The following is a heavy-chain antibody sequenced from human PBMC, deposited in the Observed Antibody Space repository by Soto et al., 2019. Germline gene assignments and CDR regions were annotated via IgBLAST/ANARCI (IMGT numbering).Heavy chain of an antibody. Sequence: QMQLVESGGGVVQPGRSLRLSCAASGFTFSSYGMHWVRQAPGKGLEWVAVIWYDGSNKYYADSVKGRFTISRDNSMNTLYLQMNSLRAEDTAVYYCARGQKIHLWLLATDAFDIWGQGTMVTVSS. CDR1: GFTFSSYG. CDR2: IWYDGSNK. CDR3: ARGQKIHLWLLATDAFDI. V-gene: IGHV3-33*01. J-gene: IGHJ3*02. D-gene: IGHD5-18*01.